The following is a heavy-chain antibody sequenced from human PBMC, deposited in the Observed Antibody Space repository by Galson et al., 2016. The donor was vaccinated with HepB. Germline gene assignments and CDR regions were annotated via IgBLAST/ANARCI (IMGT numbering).Heavy chain of an antibody. CDR2: VYNSGST. D-gene: IGHD1-26*01. Sequence: SETLSLTCTVSGDSISSSTYSWGWIRQPPGKGLEWIGSVYNSGSTYYNPSLKSRVTISVDTSKNQFSLKLSSVTAADTAVYYCARLGQWQLRGGFEYWGQGTLVTVSS. V-gene: IGHV4-39*01. J-gene: IGHJ4*02. CDR3: ARLGQWQLRGGFEY. CDR1: GDSISSSTYS.